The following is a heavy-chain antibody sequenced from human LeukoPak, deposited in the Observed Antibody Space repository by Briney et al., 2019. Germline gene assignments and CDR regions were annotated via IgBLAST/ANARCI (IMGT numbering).Heavy chain of an antibody. V-gene: IGHV3-72*01. CDR3: VRGPRGDGPQGGVNYYYPMDV. CDR1: GFTFSNFG. Sequence: PGGSLRLSCAASGFTFSNFGMNWVRQAPGKGLEWVGRTRNKANSYTTVYAASVKGRFTISRDAPNNSLFLQMNSLRTDDTAVYFCVRGPRGDGPQGGVNYYYPMDVWGQGTTVTVSS. J-gene: IGHJ6*02. D-gene: IGHD3-16*01. CDR2: TRNKANSYTT.